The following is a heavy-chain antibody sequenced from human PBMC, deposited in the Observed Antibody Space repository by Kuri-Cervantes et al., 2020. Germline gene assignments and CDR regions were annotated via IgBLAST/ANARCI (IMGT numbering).Heavy chain of an antibody. V-gene: IGHV3-21*04. CDR3: ARDQRGVVVAATPIDY. J-gene: IGHJ4*02. CDR1: GFTFSSYS. D-gene: IGHD2-15*01. CDR2: ISSSSSYI. Sequence: GESLKISCAASGFTFSSYSMNWVRQAPGKGLEWVSSISSSSSYIYYADSVKGRFTISRDNAKNSLYLQMNSLRAEDTAAYYCARDQRGVVVAATPIDYWGQGTLVTVSS.